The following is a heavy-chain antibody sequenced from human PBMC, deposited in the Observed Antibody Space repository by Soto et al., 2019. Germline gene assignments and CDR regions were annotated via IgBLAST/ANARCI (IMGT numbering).Heavy chain of an antibody. Sequence: PSETLSLTCTVSGGSISSYYWSWIRQPPGRGLEWIGEINHSGSTNYNPSLKSRVTISVDTSKNQFSLKLSSVTAADTAVYYCARGKLLWFGELLSWFDPWGQGTLVTSPQ. CDR3: ARGKLLWFGELLSWFDP. V-gene: IGHV4-34*01. D-gene: IGHD3-10*01. CDR2: INHSGST. CDR1: GGSISSYY. J-gene: IGHJ5*02.